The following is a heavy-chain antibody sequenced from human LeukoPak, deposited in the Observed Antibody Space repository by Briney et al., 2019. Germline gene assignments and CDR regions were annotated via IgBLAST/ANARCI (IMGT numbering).Heavy chain of an antibody. D-gene: IGHD1-26*01. J-gene: IGHJ3*02. CDR1: GFTFSSYS. CDR2: ISSSSTYT. Sequence: PGGSLRLSCAACGFTFSSYSMKWVREAPGEGLEGVTSISSSSTYTYYEDSAGGRFTVSRDNDRNSLYLQISSLTAEDTAMYYCARTLESGRYSRGVNDGFDIWGQGTMVTVSS. CDR3: ARTLESGRYSRGVNDGFDI. V-gene: IGHV3-21*01.